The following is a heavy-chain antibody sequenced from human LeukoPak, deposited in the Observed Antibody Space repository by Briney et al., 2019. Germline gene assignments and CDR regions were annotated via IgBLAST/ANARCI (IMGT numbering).Heavy chain of an antibody. J-gene: IGHJ2*01. CDR2: INHSGST. V-gene: IGHV4-39*07. CDR3: ARGGSEWLLSLRYFDL. CDR1: GGSISSSSYY. Sequence: SETLSLTCTVSGGSISSSSYYWGWIRQPPGKGLEWIGEINHSGSTNYNPSLKSRVTISVDTSKNQFSLKLSSVTAADTAVYYCARGGSEWLLSLRYFDLWGRGTLVTVSS. D-gene: IGHD3-3*01.